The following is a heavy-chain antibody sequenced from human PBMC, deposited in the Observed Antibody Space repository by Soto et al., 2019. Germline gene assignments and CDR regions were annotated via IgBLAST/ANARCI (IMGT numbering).Heavy chain of an antibody. V-gene: IGHV4-61*01. CDR1: GDSLSSGRYY. CDR3: ARESIVGDTRFDP. D-gene: IGHD1-26*01. J-gene: IGHJ5*02. Sequence: SETLSLTCTVSGDSLSSGRYYWTWIRQSPGKGLEWIGYVYHVGTTKYNPSLNNRASIMLDTSKSQFSLRLRSVTAADTAVYFCARESIVGDTRFDPWGHGTLVSVSS. CDR2: VYHVGTT.